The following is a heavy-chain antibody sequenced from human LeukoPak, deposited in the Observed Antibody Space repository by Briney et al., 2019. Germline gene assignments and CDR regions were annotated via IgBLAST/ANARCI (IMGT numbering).Heavy chain of an antibody. CDR3: ATAVFGVVIIPNYFDY. CDR2: IIPIFGTA. CDR1: GGTFSSYA. D-gene: IGHD3-3*01. Sequence: SVKVSCKASGGTFSSYAISWVRQAPGQGLEWMGRIIPIFGTANYAQKFQGRVTITTDESTSTAYMELSSLRSEDTAVYYCATAVFGVVIIPNYFDYWGQGTLVTVSS. V-gene: IGHV1-69*05. J-gene: IGHJ4*02.